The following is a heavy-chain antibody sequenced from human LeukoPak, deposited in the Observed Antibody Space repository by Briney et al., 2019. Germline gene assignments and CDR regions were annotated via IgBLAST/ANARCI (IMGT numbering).Heavy chain of an antibody. D-gene: IGHD3-16*01. Sequence: PGRSLRLSCAASGFTFSSYGMHWVRQAPGKGLEWVAVIWYDGSNKYYADSVKGRFAISRDNSKNTLYLQMNSLRAEDTAVYYCAKDGGLTKYYYYYYMDVWGKGTTVTVSS. CDR1: GFTFSSYG. CDR2: IWYDGSNK. J-gene: IGHJ6*03. CDR3: AKDGGLTKYYYYYYMDV. V-gene: IGHV3-33*06.